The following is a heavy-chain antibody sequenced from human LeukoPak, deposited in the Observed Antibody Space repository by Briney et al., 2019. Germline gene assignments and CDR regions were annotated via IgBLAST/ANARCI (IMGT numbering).Heavy chain of an antibody. CDR1: GFTFSSYW. D-gene: IGHD1-26*01. Sequence: PGRSLRLSCAASGFTFSSYWMSWVRQAPGKGLEWVANIKQDGSEKYYVDSVKGRFTISRDNAKNSLYLQMNSLRAEDTAVYYCARGSTFFRIVGATGFDAFDIWGQGTMVTVSS. J-gene: IGHJ3*02. CDR3: ARGSTFFRIVGATGFDAFDI. V-gene: IGHV3-7*01. CDR2: IKQDGSEK.